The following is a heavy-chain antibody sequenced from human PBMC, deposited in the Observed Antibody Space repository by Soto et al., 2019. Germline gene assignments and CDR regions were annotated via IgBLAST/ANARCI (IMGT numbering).Heavy chain of an antibody. CDR2: ISSSSSYI. CDR1: GFTFSSYS. D-gene: IGHD3-3*01. V-gene: IGHV3-21*01. J-gene: IGHJ4*02. Sequence: GGSLRLSCAASGFTFSSYSMNWVRQAPGKGLEWVSSISSSSSYIYYADSVKGRFTISRDNAKNSLYLQMNSLRAEDTAVYYCARDQEGFWSGCYFDYWGQGTLVTVSS. CDR3: ARDQEGFWSGCYFDY.